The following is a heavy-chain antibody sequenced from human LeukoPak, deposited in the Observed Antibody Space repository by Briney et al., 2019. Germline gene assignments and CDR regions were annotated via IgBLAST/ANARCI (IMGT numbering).Heavy chain of an antibody. CDR2: INSDGNTI. CDR3: ARDFSGAIDY. V-gene: IGHV3-74*03. J-gene: IGHJ4*02. D-gene: IGHD3-10*01. CDR1: VFTFSSNL. Sequence: GGSLRLSCAASVFTFSSNLMHWVRQGPGKGLVWVSHINSDGNTIMYADSVKGRFTISRENAKNRLYLQRNILRAEDTAVYFCARDFSGAIDYWGQGNQVTVSS.